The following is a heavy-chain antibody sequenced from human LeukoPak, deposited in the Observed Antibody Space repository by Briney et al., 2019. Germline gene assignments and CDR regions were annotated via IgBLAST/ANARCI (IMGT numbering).Heavy chain of an antibody. CDR1: GFTFSSYA. J-gene: IGHJ4*02. CDR3: ARSRITIFGVAPPYYFDY. V-gene: IGHV3-23*01. D-gene: IGHD3-3*01. CDR2: ISGSGGST. Sequence: PGGSLRLSCAASGFTFSSYAMSWVRQAPGKGLEWASAISGSGGSTYYADSVKGRFTISRDNSKNTLYLQMNSLRAEDTAVYYCARSRITIFGVAPPYYFDYWGQGTLVTVSS.